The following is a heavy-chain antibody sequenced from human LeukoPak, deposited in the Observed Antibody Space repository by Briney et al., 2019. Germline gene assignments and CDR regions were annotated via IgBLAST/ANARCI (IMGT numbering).Heavy chain of an antibody. Sequence: PSETLSLTCTVSGGSISSGDYYWNWIRQSPGKGLEWIGYIYHSGSTYYNPSLKSRVTMSVDRSKNQLSLKLSSVTAADTAVYYCAREEFYYYYMDVWGKGTTVTVSS. CDR1: GGSISSGDYY. D-gene: IGHD3-10*01. CDR3: AREEFYYYYMDV. J-gene: IGHJ6*03. CDR2: IYHSGST. V-gene: IGHV4-30-2*06.